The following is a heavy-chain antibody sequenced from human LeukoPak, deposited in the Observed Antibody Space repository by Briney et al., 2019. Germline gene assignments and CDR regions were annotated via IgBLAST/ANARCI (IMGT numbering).Heavy chain of an antibody. CDR2: IIPILGIA. CDR1: GGTFSSYA. V-gene: IGHV1-69*04. Sequence: GASVKVSCKASGGTFSSYAISWVRQAPGQGLEWMGRIIPILGIANYAQKFQGRVTITADKSTSTAYMELSSLRSDDTAGYYCAGPSDRSSTSCTDYYSYGMDVWGQGTTVTVSS. J-gene: IGHJ6*02. CDR3: AGPSDRSSTSCTDYYSYGMDV. D-gene: IGHD2-2*01.